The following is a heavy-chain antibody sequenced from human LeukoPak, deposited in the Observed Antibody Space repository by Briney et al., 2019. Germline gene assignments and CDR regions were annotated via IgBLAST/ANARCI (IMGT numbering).Heavy chain of an antibody. V-gene: IGHV1-69*04. CDR1: GGTFSSYA. CDR2: IIPIFGIA. J-gene: IGHJ6*02. Sequence: SVKVSCKASGGTFSSYAISWVRQALGQGLEWMGRIIPIFGIANYAQKFQGRVTITADKSTSTAYMELSSLRSEDTAVYYCARDLDYYDSSGYYNYYYGMDVWGQGTTVTVSS. CDR3: ARDLDYYDSSGYYNYYYGMDV. D-gene: IGHD3-22*01.